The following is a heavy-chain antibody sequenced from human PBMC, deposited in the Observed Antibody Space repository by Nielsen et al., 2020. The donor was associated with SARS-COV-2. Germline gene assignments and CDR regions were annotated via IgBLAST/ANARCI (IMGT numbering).Heavy chain of an antibody. CDR2: IIPIFGTA. CDR1: GCTFSSYA. CDR3: ARDPTFAYDSSGYYWDY. J-gene: IGHJ4*02. Sequence: SVKVSCKASGCTFSSYAISWVRQAPGQGLEWMGGIIPIFGTANYAQKFQGRVTITADESTSTAYMELSSLRSEDTAVYYCARDPTFAYDSSGYYWDYWGQGTLVTVSS. D-gene: IGHD3-22*01. V-gene: IGHV1-69*13.